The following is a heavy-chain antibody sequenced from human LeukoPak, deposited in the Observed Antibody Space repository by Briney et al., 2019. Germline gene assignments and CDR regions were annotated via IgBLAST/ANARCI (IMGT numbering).Heavy chain of an antibody. V-gene: IGHV4-31*03. CDR1: GGSISSGGYY. CDR3: ARTSYVWGSPRLNWFDP. Sequence: SETLSLTCTVAGGSISSGGYYWSWIRQNPGKGLEWIGYIYYSGSTYYNPSLKSRVTISVDTSKNQFSLKLSSVTAADTAVYYCARTSYVWGSPRLNWFDPWGQGTLVTVSS. D-gene: IGHD3-16*01. CDR2: IYYSGST. J-gene: IGHJ5*02.